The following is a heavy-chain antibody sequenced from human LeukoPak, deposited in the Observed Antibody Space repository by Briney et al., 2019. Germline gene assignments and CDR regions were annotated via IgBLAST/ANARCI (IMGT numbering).Heavy chain of an antibody. J-gene: IGHJ6*02. CDR2: INPNSGGT. Sequence: GASVKVSCKASGYTFTGYYMHWVRQAPGQGLEWMGWINPNSGGTNYAQKFQGRVTMTRDTSISTAYMELSRLRSDDTAVYYCARRFWLPYNYGMDVWGQGTTVTVSS. CDR3: ARRFWLPYNYGMDV. D-gene: IGHD3-3*01. V-gene: IGHV1-2*02. CDR1: GYTFTGYY.